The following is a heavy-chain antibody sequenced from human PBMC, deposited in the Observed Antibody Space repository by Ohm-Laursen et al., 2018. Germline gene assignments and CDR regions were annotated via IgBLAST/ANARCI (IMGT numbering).Heavy chain of an antibody. Sequence: SLRLSCTASGFTFSSYAMSWVRQAPGKGLEWVGLIRNKAYGGTTEYAASVKGRFTISRDDSKSIAYLQMNSLKIEDTAVYYCTRSRGADYWGQGTLVTVSS. J-gene: IGHJ4*02. CDR3: TRSRGADY. CDR2: IRNKAYGGTT. V-gene: IGHV3-49*04. CDR1: GFTFSSYA.